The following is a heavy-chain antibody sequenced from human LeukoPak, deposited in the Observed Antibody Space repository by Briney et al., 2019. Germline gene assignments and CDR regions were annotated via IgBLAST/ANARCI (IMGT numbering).Heavy chain of an antibody. D-gene: IGHD1-26*01. V-gene: IGHV3-23*01. CDR3: AKNTSGTYLDY. Sequence: GGSLRLSCAASGFPYSSTAMNWVRQAPGKGLEWVSSISTSGVSTNYADSVKGRFTISRDNSKSMVYLQMNSLRAEDTAVYYCAKNTSGTYLDYWGQGILVTVSS. CDR1: GFPYSSTA. CDR2: ISTSGVST. J-gene: IGHJ4*02.